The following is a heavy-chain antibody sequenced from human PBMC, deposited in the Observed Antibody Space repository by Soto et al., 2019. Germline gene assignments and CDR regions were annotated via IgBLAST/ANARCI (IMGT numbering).Heavy chain of an antibody. V-gene: IGHV3-74*01. Sequence: QPGGSLRLSCAASGFTFSSFWMHWVRQAPGKGLEWVSRTNEDGSTINYADSVKGRFTISRDNAKNTLYLEMNSLRVEDTAVYYCTRDRGGWGGYWGPGTLVTVSS. D-gene: IGHD3-16*01. CDR3: TRDRGGWGGY. CDR2: TNEDGSTI. J-gene: IGHJ4*02. CDR1: GFTFSSFW.